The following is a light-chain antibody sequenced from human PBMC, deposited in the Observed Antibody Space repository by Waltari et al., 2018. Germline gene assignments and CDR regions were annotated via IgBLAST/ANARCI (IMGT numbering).Light chain of an antibody. J-gene: IGKJ1*01. CDR1: QSMISY. V-gene: IGKV1-39*01. CDR3: QQSYSTLTWT. CDR2: AAS. Sequence: DIQMTQSPSSLSASVGDRVATTCRASQSMISYLISYQQKPGKAPKLLIYAASSLQSWVPSRFSGSGSGTDFTLTIRILQPEDFATYYCQQSYSTLTWTFGQGTKVEIK.